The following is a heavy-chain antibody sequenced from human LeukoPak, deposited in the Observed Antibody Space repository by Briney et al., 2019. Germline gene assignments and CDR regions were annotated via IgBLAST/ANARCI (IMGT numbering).Heavy chain of an antibody. CDR3: ATGWELRI. CDR1: GGTFSSYA. D-gene: IGHD1-26*01. J-gene: IGHJ4*02. Sequence: GASVKVSCKASGGTFSSYAISWVRQAPGQGLEWMGGFDPEDGETIYAQKFQGRVTMTEDTSTDTAYMELSSLRSEDTAVYYCATGWELRIWGQGTLVTVSS. CDR2: FDPEDGET. V-gene: IGHV1-24*01.